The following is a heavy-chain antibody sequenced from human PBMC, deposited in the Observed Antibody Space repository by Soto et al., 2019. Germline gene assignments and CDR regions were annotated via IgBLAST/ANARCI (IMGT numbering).Heavy chain of an antibody. CDR2: IYPGDSDT. Sequence: GESLKISCKGSGYSFTSYWIGWVRQMPGKGLEWMGIIYPGDSDTRYSPSFQGQVTISADKSISTAYLQWSSLKASDTAMYYCARPIWGGYCSGGSCYGLGFWGQGTLVTVS. CDR3: ARPIWGGYCSGGSCYGLGF. J-gene: IGHJ4*02. D-gene: IGHD2-15*01. CDR1: GYSFTSYW. V-gene: IGHV5-51*01.